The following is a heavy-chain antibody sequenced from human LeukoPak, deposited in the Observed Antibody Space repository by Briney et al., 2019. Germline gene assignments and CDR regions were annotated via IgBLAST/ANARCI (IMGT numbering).Heavy chain of an antibody. J-gene: IGHJ4*02. Sequence: SETLSLTCAVYGGSFSGYYWSWIRQPPGKGREWIGEINHSGSTNYNPSLKSRVTISVDTSKNQFSLKLSSVTAADTAVYYCARSGALYYDSSGYYSSRRYYFDYWGQGTLVTVSS. CDR1: GGSFSGYY. D-gene: IGHD3-22*01. CDR3: ARSGALYYDSSGYYSSRRYYFDY. V-gene: IGHV4-34*01. CDR2: INHSGST.